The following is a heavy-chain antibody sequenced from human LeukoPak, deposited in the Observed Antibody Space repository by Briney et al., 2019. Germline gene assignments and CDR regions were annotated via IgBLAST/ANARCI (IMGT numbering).Heavy chain of an antibody. CDR3: ARDRADSSSGGEVGYFDY. CDR2: ISAYNGNT. J-gene: IGHJ4*02. Sequence: ASVTVSFKSSGYSFINYGISWVRQAPGKRVEGVGWISAYNGNTNYAQKFQGRVTMTTDISTSTAYMELRSLRSDDTAVFYCARDRADSSSGGEVGYFDYWGQGTLVIVSS. V-gene: IGHV1-18*01. D-gene: IGHD6-13*01. CDR1: GYSFINYG.